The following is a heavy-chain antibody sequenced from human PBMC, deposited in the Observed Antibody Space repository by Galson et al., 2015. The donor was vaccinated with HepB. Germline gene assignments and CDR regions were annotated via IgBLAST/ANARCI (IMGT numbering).Heavy chain of an antibody. Sequence: SLRLSCAASGFSFRNSWLNWVRQAPGKGLEWVGRMKSDADGATVDYAAPVKGRFTISRDDSKNILSPQMNSLKTEDTAVYYCTTGQWLVGQWGQGTLVTVSS. D-gene: IGHD6-19*01. V-gene: IGHV3-15*01. CDR2: MKSDADGATV. J-gene: IGHJ4*02. CDR3: TTGQWLVGQ. CDR1: GFSFRNSW.